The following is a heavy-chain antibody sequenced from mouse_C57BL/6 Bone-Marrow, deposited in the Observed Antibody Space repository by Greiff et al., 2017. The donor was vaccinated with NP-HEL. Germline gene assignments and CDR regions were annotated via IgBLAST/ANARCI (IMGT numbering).Heavy chain of an antibody. Sequence: VQLQQSGPELVKPGASVKISCKASGYAFSSSWMNWVKQRPGKGLEWIGRIYPGDGDTNYNGKFKGKATLTADKSSSTAYMQLRSLTSEDSAVYFCARSGGYFDVWGTGTTVTVSS. CDR2: IYPGDGDT. CDR3: ARSGGYFDV. D-gene: IGHD3-1*01. V-gene: IGHV1-82*01. CDR1: GYAFSSSW. J-gene: IGHJ1*03.